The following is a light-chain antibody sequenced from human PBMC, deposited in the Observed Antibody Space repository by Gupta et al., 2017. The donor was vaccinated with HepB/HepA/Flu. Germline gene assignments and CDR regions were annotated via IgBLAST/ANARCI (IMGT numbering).Light chain of an antibody. Sequence: EIVLTQSPATLSLSPGERATLSCRASQSISSYLDWYQQKPGQAPRILIYDADNRATGIPDRFSGSGSGTDFTLTSRGRENEDFDVYYVQHRTPLTFGGGTKVQIK. CDR1: QSISSY. CDR2: DAD. V-gene: IGKV3-11*01. J-gene: IGKJ4*01. CDR3: QHRTPLT.